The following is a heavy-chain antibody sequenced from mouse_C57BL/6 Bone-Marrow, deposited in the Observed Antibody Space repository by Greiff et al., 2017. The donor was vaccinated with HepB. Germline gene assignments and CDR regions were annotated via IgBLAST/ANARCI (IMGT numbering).Heavy chain of an antibody. CDR1: GYTFTSYW. Sequence: QVQLQQPGAELVKPGASVKLSCKASGYTFTSYWMHWVKQRPGQGLEWIGMIHPNSGSTDYNEKFKSKATLTVDKSSSTAYMQLSSLTSEDSAVYYCARIYYGNYEDAMDYWGQGTSVTVSS. J-gene: IGHJ4*01. V-gene: IGHV1-64*01. CDR3: ARIYYGNYEDAMDY. D-gene: IGHD2-1*01. CDR2: IHPNSGST.